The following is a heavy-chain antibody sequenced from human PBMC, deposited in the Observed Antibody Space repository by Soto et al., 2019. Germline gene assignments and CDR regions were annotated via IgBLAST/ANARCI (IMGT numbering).Heavy chain of an antibody. Sequence: SVKVSCKASGVTFSSYTISWARQAPGQGLEWMGRIIPILGMANYAQKFQGRVTITADKSTSTAYMELSSLRSEDTAVYYCARDLDYGGNSEASDVWGQGTMVTVSS. V-gene: IGHV1-69*04. J-gene: IGHJ3*01. CDR2: IIPILGMA. D-gene: IGHD4-17*01. CDR3: ARDLDYGGNSEASDV. CDR1: GVTFSSYT.